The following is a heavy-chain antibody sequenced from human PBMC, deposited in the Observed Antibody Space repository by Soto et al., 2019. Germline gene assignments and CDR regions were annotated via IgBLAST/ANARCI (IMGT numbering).Heavy chain of an antibody. J-gene: IGHJ2*01. CDR1: GFTFSSYD. CDR3: ARGGWRANWYFDL. D-gene: IGHD2-15*01. CDR2: IWYDGSNK. V-gene: IGHV3-33*01. Sequence: QVQLVESGGGVVQPGRSLRLSCVASGFTFSSYDIYWVRQAPGKGLESVAVIWYDGSNKYYADSVKGRFSISRDNSKNTLYLQMTSLRAEDTAVYFCARGGWRANWYFDLWGRGTLVTVSS.